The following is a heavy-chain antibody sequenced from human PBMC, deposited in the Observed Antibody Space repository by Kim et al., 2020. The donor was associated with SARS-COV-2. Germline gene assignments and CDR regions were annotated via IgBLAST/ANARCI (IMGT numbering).Heavy chain of an antibody. J-gene: IGHJ4*02. CDR3: ARDREDPWGDPPLDY. CDR2: IKQDGSAK. Sequence: GGSLRLSCAASGFTFSTYWMGWVRQAPGKGLEWLATIKQDGSAKLYLDSVKGRFTISRDNAKNSLYLQMNGLRAEDTAVYYCARDREDPWGDPPLDYWGQGTLVTVSS. CDR1: GFTFSTYW. D-gene: IGHD2-21*02. V-gene: IGHV3-7*01.